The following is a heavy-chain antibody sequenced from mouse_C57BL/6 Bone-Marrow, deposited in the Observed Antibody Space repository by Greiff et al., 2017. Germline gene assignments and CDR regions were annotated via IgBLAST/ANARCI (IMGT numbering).Heavy chain of an antibody. J-gene: IGHJ3*01. V-gene: IGHV3-6*01. CDR2: ISYDGSN. CDR1: GYSITSGYY. D-gene: IGHD2-4*01. CDR3: APDYDYVGFAY. Sequence: EVQRVESGPGLVKPSQSLSLTCSVTGYSITSGYYWNWIRQFPGNKLEWMGYISYDGSNNYNPSPKNRISITRDTSKNQFFLKLNSVTTEDTATYYCAPDYDYVGFAYWGQGTLVTVSA.